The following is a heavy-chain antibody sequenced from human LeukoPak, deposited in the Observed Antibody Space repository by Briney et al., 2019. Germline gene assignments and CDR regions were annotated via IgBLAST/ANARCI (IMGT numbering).Heavy chain of an antibody. CDR2: MNPNSGNT. CDR3: ANLQRTLRIAAAAYGHAFDI. J-gene: IGHJ3*02. CDR1: GYTFTSYD. D-gene: IGHD6-13*01. V-gene: IGHV1-8*01. Sequence: ASVKVSCKASGYTFTSYDINWVRQATGQGLEWMGWMNPNSGNTGYAQKFQGRVTMTRNTSISTAYMELSSLRAEDTAVYYCANLQRTLRIAAAAYGHAFDIWGQGTMVTVSS.